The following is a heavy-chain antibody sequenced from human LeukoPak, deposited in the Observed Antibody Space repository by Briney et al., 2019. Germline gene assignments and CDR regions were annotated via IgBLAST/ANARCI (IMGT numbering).Heavy chain of an antibody. J-gene: IGHJ5*02. Sequence: SETLSLTCAVYGGSLNNYYWGWIRQPPGKGLEWIGSIYYSGSTYYNPSLKSRVTISVDTSKNQFSLKLSSVTAADTAVYYCARDLSSSWYLRYNWFDPWGQGTLVTVSS. CDR3: ARDLSSSWYLRYNWFDP. D-gene: IGHD6-13*01. CDR2: IYYSGST. CDR1: GGSLNNYY. V-gene: IGHV4-39*07.